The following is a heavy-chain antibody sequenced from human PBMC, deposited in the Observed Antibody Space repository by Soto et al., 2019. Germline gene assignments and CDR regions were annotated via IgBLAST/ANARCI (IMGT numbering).Heavy chain of an antibody. D-gene: IGHD3-22*01. CDR3: ATTKYYYDSSGPLPHYYYGMDV. Sequence: SETLSLTYTVSGGSISSGDYYWSWIRQPPGKGLEWIGYIYYSGSTYYNPSLKSRVTISVDTSKNQFSLKLSSVTVADTAVYYCATTKYYYDSSGPLPHYYYGMDVWGQGTTVTVSS. J-gene: IGHJ6*02. V-gene: IGHV4-30-4*01. CDR2: IYYSGST. CDR1: GGSISSGDYY.